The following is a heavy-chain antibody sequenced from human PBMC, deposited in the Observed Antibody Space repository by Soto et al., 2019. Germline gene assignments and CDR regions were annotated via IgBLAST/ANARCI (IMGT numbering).Heavy chain of an antibody. J-gene: IGHJ3*02. CDR1: GGTFSSYA. Sequence: SVKVSCKXSGGTFSSYAISWVRQAPGQGLEWMGGIIPIFGTANYAQKFQGRVTITADESTSTAYMELSSLRSGDTAVYYCARRVPLNYYDSSGSAFDIWGQGTMVTVSS. D-gene: IGHD3-22*01. CDR2: IIPIFGTA. CDR3: ARRVPLNYYDSSGSAFDI. V-gene: IGHV1-69*13.